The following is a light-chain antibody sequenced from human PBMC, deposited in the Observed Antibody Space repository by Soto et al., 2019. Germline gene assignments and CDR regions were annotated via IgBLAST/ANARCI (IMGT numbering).Light chain of an antibody. CDR1: QTIFSW. CDR2: KAS. V-gene: IGKV1-5*03. J-gene: IGKJ2*03. Sequence: IQMTQSPSTLSASVGDRVSITCRASQTIFSWLAWYQQKPGKAPKLLIYKASSLESGVPSRYSGSGSGTEFTLTISGLQPDDFAKYYCQQSNSYAYSFGQGTKLEIK. CDR3: QQSNSYAYS.